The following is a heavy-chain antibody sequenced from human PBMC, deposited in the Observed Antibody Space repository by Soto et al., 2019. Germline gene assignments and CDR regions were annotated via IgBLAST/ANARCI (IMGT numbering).Heavy chain of an antibody. CDR2: ISYDGSNK. J-gene: IGHJ6*02. V-gene: IGHV3-30-3*01. CDR1: GFTFSSYA. Sequence: QVHLVESGGGVVQPGRSLRLSCAASGFTFSSYAMHWVRQAPGKGLEWVAVISYDGSNKYYADSVKGRFTISRDNSKNTLYLKMNSLRAEDTAVYYCARETYYDFWSGPYYGMDVWGQGTTVTVSS. D-gene: IGHD3-3*01. CDR3: ARETYYDFWSGPYYGMDV.